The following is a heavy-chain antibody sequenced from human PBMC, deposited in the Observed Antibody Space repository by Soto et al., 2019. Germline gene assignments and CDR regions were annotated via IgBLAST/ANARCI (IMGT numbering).Heavy chain of an antibody. Sequence: QVQLVQSGAEVKKPGSSVKVSCKASGGTFSSYAISWVRQAPGQGLEWMGGIIPIFGTANYAQKFQGRVTITADESTSTAYMELSSLRSEDTAVYYCAIGYCSSTSCYEGTKGDYWGQGTLVTVFS. CDR1: GGTFSSYA. CDR2: IIPIFGTA. J-gene: IGHJ4*02. V-gene: IGHV1-69*01. CDR3: AIGYCSSTSCYEGTKGDY. D-gene: IGHD2-2*01.